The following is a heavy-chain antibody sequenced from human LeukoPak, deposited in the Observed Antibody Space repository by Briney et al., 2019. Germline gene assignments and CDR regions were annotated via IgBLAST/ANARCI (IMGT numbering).Heavy chain of an antibody. J-gene: IGHJ4*02. CDR2: ISAYNGNT. CDR1: GYTFTSYG. Sequence: ASVKVSCKASGYTFTSYGISWVRQAPGQGLEWMGWISAYNGNTNYAQKLQGRVTMTTDTSTSTDYMELRSLRSDDTAVYYCARRTPTFKYSYGYYFDYWGQGTLVTVSS. CDR3: ARRTPTFKYSYGYYFDY. D-gene: IGHD5-18*01. V-gene: IGHV1-18*01.